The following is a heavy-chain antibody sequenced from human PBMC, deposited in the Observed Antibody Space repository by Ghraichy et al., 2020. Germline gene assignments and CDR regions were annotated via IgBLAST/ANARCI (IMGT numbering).Heavy chain of an antibody. D-gene: IGHD3-10*01. V-gene: IGHV1-69*13. CDR1: GGTFSSYA. Sequence: SVKVSCKASGGTFSSYAISWVRQSPGQGLEWMGGIIPIFGTANYAQKFQGRVTITADESTSTAYMELSSLRSEDTAVYYCAGPGTPITMVRGVITSYYYYGMDVWGQGTTVTVSS. CDR2: IIPIFGTA. J-gene: IGHJ6*02. CDR3: AGPGTPITMVRGVITSYYYYGMDV.